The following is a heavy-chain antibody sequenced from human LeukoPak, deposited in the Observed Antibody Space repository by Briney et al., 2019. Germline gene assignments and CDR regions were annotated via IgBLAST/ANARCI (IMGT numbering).Heavy chain of an antibody. J-gene: IGHJ3*02. D-gene: IGHD6-19*01. Sequence: ASVKVSCKASGYTFTGYHIHWVRQAPGQGLEWMGWISAYNGNTNYAQKLQGRVTMTTDTSTSTAYMELRSLRSDDTAVYYCARDHIAVAGNAAFDIWGQGTMVTVSS. CDR3: ARDHIAVAGNAAFDI. CDR2: ISAYNGNT. V-gene: IGHV1-18*04. CDR1: GYTFTGYH.